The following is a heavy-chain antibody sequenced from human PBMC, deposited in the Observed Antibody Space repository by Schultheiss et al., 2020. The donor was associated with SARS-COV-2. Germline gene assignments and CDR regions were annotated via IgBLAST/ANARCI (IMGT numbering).Heavy chain of an antibody. V-gene: IGHV3-9*01. Sequence: GGSLRLSCAASGFTFDDYAMHWVRQAPGKGLEWVSGISWNSGSIGYADSVKGRFTISRDNAKNSLYLQMNSLRAEDTAVYYCARDDSSGYYYGKIDYWGQGPLVTVSS. J-gene: IGHJ4*02. CDR1: GFTFDDYA. D-gene: IGHD3-22*01. CDR3: ARDDSSGYYYGKIDY. CDR2: ISWNSGSI.